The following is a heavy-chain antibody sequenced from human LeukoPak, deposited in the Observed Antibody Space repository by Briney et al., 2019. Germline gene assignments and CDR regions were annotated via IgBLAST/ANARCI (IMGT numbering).Heavy chain of an antibody. V-gene: IGHV3-66*01. D-gene: IGHD6-19*01. CDR1: GFTVSSNY. CDR3: ARDGRAVAGRLAGLGWYFDL. CDR2: IYSGGST. J-gene: IGHJ2*01. Sequence: PGGSLRLSCAASGFTVSSNYMSWVRQAPGKGLEWVSVIYSGGSTYYADSVKGRFTISRDNSKNTLYLQMNSLRAEDTAVYYCARDGRAVAGRLAGLGWYFDLWGRGTLVTVSS.